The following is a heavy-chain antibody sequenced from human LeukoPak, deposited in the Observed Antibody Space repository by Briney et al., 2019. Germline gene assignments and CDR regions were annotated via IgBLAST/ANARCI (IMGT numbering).Heavy chain of an antibody. Sequence: GGSLRLSCAASGFTFSSYSMNWVRQAPGMGLEWVSSISSSSSYIYYADSVKGRFTISRDNAKNSLYLQMNSLRAEDTAVYYCAREASYSSSWYNWFDPWGQGTLVTVSS. CDR3: AREASYSSSWYNWFDP. J-gene: IGHJ5*02. CDR2: ISSSSSYI. V-gene: IGHV3-21*01. CDR1: GFTFSSYS. D-gene: IGHD6-13*01.